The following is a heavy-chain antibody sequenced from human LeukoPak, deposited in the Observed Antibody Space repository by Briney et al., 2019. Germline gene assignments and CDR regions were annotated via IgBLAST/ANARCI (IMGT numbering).Heavy chain of an antibody. D-gene: IGHD6-6*01. J-gene: IGHJ4*02. CDR1: GITFNRYP. Sequence: GSLRLSCVASGITFNRYPMHWVRQAPGKGLEWVADISYDGSNQYFADSVRGRFTISRDNSKSTLYLQMNSLKSEDTAVYYCAADRFGSSSTRVGLDYWGQGTLVTVSS. CDR2: ISYDGSNQ. CDR3: AADRFGSSSTRVGLDY. V-gene: IGHV3-30-3*01.